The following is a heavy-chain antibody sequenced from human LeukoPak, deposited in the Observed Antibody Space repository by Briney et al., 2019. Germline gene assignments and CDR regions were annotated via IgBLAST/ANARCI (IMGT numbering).Heavy chain of an antibody. CDR3: ARLPPDWYFDL. V-gene: IGHV4-59*04. D-gene: IGHD4-11*01. CDR1: GGSISSYY. Sequence: SETLSLTCTVSGGSISSYYWTWIRQPPGKGLEWIGYIYYSGSTYYNPSLKSRVTISVDTSKNQFSLKLSSVTAADTAVYYCARLPPDWYFDLWGRGTLVTVSS. CDR2: IYYSGST. J-gene: IGHJ2*01.